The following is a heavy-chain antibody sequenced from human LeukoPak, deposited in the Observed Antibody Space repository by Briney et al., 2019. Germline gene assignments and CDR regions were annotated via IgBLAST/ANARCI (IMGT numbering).Heavy chain of an antibody. CDR3: ARAPYDILTGYSGYFDS. Sequence: GGSLRLSCAASGFTFDDYAMHWVRQAPGKGLEWVSSITSSSTYIYDADSVKGRFTISRDNAKKSLYLQMNSLRAEDTAVYYCARAPYDILTGYSGYFDSWGQGTLVTVSS. J-gene: IGHJ4*02. V-gene: IGHV3-21*01. CDR1: GFTFDDYA. D-gene: IGHD3-9*01. CDR2: ITSSSTYI.